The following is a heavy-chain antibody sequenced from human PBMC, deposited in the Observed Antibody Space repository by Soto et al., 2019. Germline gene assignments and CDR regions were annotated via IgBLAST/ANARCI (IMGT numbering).Heavy chain of an antibody. CDR3: SRDRGYCISPSCHVYYYSGMDV. CDR1: GGTFSSYA. CDR2: IIPIFGTA. V-gene: IGHV1-69*12. Sequence: QVQLVQSGAEVKKPGSSVKVSCKASGGTFSSYAISWVRQAPGQGLEWMGGIIPIFGTANYAQRFQGRVTSTADESTSTAYMELRSLRSEDTAVYYCSRDRGYCISPSCHVYYYSGMDVWGQGTTVTVSS. J-gene: IGHJ6*02. D-gene: IGHD2-2*01.